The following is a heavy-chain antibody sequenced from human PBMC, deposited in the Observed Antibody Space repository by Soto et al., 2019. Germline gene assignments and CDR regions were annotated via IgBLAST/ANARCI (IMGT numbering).Heavy chain of an antibody. CDR2: ISGSGGST. V-gene: IGHV3-23*01. CDR1: GFTFSSYA. Sequence: EVQLLESGGGLVQPGGSLRLSCAASGFTFSSYAMSWVRQAPGKGLEWVSAISGSGGSTYYADSVKGRFTISRDNSKNTLYLQMNSLRAEDTAVYYCAKDAPGPLGGVIVLDAFDIWGQGTMVTVSS. CDR3: AKDAPGPLGGVIVLDAFDI. D-gene: IGHD3-16*02. J-gene: IGHJ3*02.